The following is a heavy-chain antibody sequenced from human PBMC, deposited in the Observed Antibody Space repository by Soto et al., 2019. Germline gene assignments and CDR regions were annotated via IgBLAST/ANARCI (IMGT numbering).Heavy chain of an antibody. CDR3: ARQGPYSSGWPPKLSLDY. CDR1: GYTFTSYG. CDR2: INASNGNT. J-gene: IGHJ4*01. D-gene: IGHD6-19*01. Sequence: ASVKVSCKASGYTFTSYGISWVRQAPGQGLEWVAWINASNGNTRYAQKFHGRVTITRDTSTSTAYMELSGLRSDDTAVYYCARQGPYSSGWPPKLSLDYWGQGTLVTVSS. V-gene: IGHV1-18*01.